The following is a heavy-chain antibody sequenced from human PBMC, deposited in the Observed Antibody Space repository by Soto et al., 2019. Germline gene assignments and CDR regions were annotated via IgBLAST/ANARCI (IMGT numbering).Heavy chain of an antibody. J-gene: IGHJ4*02. Sequence: QVQLQQWGAGLLKPSETLSLTCAVYGGSFSGYYWSWIRQPPGKGLEWIGESNHVGNTNYNPSLKSRVTMSVDPSKNQFSLRLSSVTAADTAVYYCARVLIAWVTTVWGQGTLVLVSS. CDR2: SNHVGNT. CDR1: GGSFSGYY. D-gene: IGHD5-18*01. V-gene: IGHV4-34*01. CDR3: ARVLIAWVTTV.